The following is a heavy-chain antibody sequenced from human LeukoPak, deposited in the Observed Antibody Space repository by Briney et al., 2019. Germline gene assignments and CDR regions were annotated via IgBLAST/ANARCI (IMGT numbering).Heavy chain of an antibody. CDR1: GGTFSSYA. CDR2: MNPNSGNT. Sequence: ASVKVSCKASGGTFSSYAISWVRQATGQGLEWMGWMNPNSGNTGYAQKFQGRVTITRNTSISTAYMELSSLRSEDTAVYYCARVYVYDFFLDIWGQGTMVTVSS. CDR3: ARVYVYDFFLDI. D-gene: IGHD2/OR15-2a*01. V-gene: IGHV1-8*03. J-gene: IGHJ3*02.